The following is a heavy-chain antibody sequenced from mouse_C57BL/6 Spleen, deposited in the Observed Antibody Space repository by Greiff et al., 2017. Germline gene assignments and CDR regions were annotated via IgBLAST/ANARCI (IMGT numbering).Heavy chain of an antibody. Sequence: VQLQQSGAELARPGASVKLSCKASGYTFTSYGISWVKQRTGQGLEWIGEIYPRSGNTYYNEKFKGKATLTADKSSSTAYMELRSLTSEDSAVYFCARDIRGTTVVATRYFDVWGTGTTVTVSS. CDR2: IYPRSGNT. V-gene: IGHV1-81*01. J-gene: IGHJ1*03. D-gene: IGHD1-1*01. CDR1: GYTFTSYG. CDR3: ARDIRGTTVVATRYFDV.